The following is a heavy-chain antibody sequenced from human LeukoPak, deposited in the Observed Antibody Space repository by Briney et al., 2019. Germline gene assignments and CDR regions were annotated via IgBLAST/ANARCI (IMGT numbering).Heavy chain of an antibody. J-gene: IGHJ4*02. CDR2: ISGYNGNT. V-gene: IGHV1-18*01. Sequence: ASVKVSCKASGYTFTNYGLTWVRQAPGQGLEWMGWISGYNGNTNYAQKFQGRVTMTTDTSTSIAYMEVRSLRSDDTAVYYCARDGPSGTYHDNWGQGTLVTVSS. D-gene: IGHD1-26*01. CDR3: ARDGPSGTYHDN. CDR1: GYTFTNYG.